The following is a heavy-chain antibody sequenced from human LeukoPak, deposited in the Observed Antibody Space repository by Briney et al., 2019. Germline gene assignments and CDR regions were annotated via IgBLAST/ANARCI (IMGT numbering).Heavy chain of an antibody. V-gene: IGHV4-61*05. CDR2: ISYSGST. D-gene: IGHD3-22*01. J-gene: IGHJ4*02. CDR3: ARYYYDSSIYYYYLDW. CDR1: VGSISRTTYY. Sequence: SETLSLTCTVSVGSISRTTYYWGWIRQPPGKGLEWIGYISYSGSTSYNPSLKSRVTMSVDTSKNQFSLKLTSVIAADTAVYYCARYYYDSSIYYYYLDWWGQGTLVTVSS.